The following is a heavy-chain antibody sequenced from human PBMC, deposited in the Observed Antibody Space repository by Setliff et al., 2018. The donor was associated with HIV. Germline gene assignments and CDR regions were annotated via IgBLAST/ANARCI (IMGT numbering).Heavy chain of an antibody. CDR2: IYHSGST. CDR3: ARDRVVGTTSISLDK. J-gene: IGHJ4*02. Sequence: KTSETLSLTCAVSGDSISNNNWWSWVRQPPGKGLEWIGKIYHSGSTNYNPSLKSRITISLDNSKNQFSLKLSSVTAADTAVYYCARDRVVGTTSISLDKWGQGTLVTVSS. V-gene: IGHV4-4*02. D-gene: IGHD1-26*01. CDR1: GDSISNNNW.